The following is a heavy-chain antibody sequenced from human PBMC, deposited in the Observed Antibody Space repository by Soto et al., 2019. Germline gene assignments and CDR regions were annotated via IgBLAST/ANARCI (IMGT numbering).Heavy chain of an antibody. CDR3: ARLKGRSSSSTFEYFDL. V-gene: IGHV1-69*02. J-gene: IGHJ2*01. D-gene: IGHD6-6*01. CDR2: IIPILGIA. CDR1: GGTFSSYT. Sequence: SVKVSCKASGGTFSSYTISWVRQAPGQGLEWMGRIIPILGIANYAQKFQGRVTITADKSTSTAYMELSSLRSEDTAVYYCARLKGRSSSSTFEYFDLWGRGTLVTVS.